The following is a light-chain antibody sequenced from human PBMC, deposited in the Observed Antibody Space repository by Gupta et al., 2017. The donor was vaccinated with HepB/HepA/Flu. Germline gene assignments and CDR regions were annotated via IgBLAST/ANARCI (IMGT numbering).Light chain of an antibody. Sequence: DIQMTQSPSSLSASVRDRVTITCRASHNIKTYLNWYQQRPGKAPQLLIYAASSLQSGVPSRFSGSGSGTDFTLSISSLQPEDFATDYCEQTYSTPRTFGQGTKVEIK. CDR3: EQTYSTPRT. V-gene: IGKV1-39*01. CDR1: HNIKTY. CDR2: AAS. J-gene: IGKJ1*01.